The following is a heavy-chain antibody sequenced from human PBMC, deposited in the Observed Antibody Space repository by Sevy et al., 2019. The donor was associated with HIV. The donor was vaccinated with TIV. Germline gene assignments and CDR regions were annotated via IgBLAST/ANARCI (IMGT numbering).Heavy chain of an antibody. CDR2: IKEDGSMI. D-gene: IGHD6-13*01. CDR1: GFSFSSYW. CDR3: VRAIGAAGRY. Sequence: GGSLRLSCEASGFSFSSYWMSWVRQAPGKGLEWVANIKEDGSMIYYVDSGKGRFTISRDNAKNSVYLQMTSLRAEDAALYYCVRAIGAAGRYWGQGTLVTVSS. J-gene: IGHJ4*02. V-gene: IGHV3-7*01.